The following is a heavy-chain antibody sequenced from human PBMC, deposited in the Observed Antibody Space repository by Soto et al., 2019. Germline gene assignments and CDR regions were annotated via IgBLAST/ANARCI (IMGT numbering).Heavy chain of an antibody. J-gene: IGHJ6*02. CDR1: GGTFSSYA. V-gene: IGHV1-69*12. D-gene: IGHD2-2*01. Sequence: QVQLVQSGAEVKKPGSSVKVSCKASGGTFSSYAISWVRQAPGQGLEWMGGIIPIFGTADYAQKFQGRVRITADESTRTAYMELSGLRSEDTAVYYCASHSSLRGYCISTSCYGYYYGMDVWGQGTTVTVSS. CDR3: ASHSSLRGYCISTSCYGYYYGMDV. CDR2: IIPIFGTA.